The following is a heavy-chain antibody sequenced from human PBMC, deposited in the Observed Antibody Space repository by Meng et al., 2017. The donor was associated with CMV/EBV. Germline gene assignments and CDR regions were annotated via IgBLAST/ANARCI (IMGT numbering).Heavy chain of an antibody. V-gene: IGHV3-30*04. CDR1: GFTFSSYA. Sequence: SCAASGFTFSSYAMHWVRQAPGKGLEWVAVISYDGSNKYYADSVKGRFTISRDNSKNTLYLQMNSLRAEDTAVYYCAKSERGFDYWGQGTLVTVSS. CDR3: AKSERGFDY. CDR2: ISYDGSNK. J-gene: IGHJ4*02.